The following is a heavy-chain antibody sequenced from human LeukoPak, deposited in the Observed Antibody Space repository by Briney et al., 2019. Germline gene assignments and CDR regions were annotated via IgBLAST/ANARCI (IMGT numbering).Heavy chain of an antibody. J-gene: IGHJ4*02. D-gene: IGHD2-2*02. CDR1: GYTFTSYY. CDR3: ARATYYQGWVVVPAAIYFDY. Sequence: GASVKVSCKASGYTFTSYYMHWVRQAPGQGLEWMGWINPNSGGTNYAQKFQGRVTMTRDTSISTAYMELSRLRSDDTAVFYCARATYYQGWVVVPAAIYFDYWGQGTLVTVSS. CDR2: INPNSGGT. V-gene: IGHV1-2*02.